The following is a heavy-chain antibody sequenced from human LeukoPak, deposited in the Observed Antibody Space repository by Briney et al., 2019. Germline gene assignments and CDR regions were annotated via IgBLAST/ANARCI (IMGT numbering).Heavy chain of an antibody. CDR1: GGSIRSYY. CDR2: IYHSGST. V-gene: IGHV4-59*12. J-gene: IGHJ4*02. CDR3: ARRCSGGSCCDY. Sequence: SETLSLTCTVSGGSIRSYYWSWIRQPPGKGLEWIGEIYHSGSTNYNPSLKSRVTISVDKSKNQLSLKLSAVTAADTAVYYCARRCSGGSCCDYWGQGTLVTVSS. D-gene: IGHD2-15*01.